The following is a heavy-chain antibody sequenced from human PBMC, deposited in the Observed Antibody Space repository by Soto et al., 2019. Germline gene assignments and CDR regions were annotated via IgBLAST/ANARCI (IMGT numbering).Heavy chain of an antibody. CDR2: ISYDGSNK. CDR1: GFTFSSYA. CDR3: ARERYYSGSGRGGGGMDV. D-gene: IGHD3-10*01. V-gene: IGHV3-30-3*01. J-gene: IGHJ6*02. Sequence: QVQLVESGGGVVQPGRSLRLSCAASGFTFSSYAMHWVRQAPGRGLEWVAVISYDGSNKYYADSVKGRFTISRDNSKNTLYLQMNSPRAEVTAVYYCARERYYSGSGRGGGGMDVWGQGTAVTVSS.